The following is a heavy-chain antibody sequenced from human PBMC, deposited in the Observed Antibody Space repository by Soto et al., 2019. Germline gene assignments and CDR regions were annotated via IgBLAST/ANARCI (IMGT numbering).Heavy chain of an antibody. Sequence: QVQLVQSGAEVKKPGSSVKVSCKASGGTFSSYAISWVRQAPGQGLEWMGGIIPIFGTANYAQKFQGRVTITADESTSKAYMELSSLRSEDTAVYYCARAEYSGYDNGGYYFDYWGQGTLVTVSS. V-gene: IGHV1-69*12. D-gene: IGHD5-12*01. CDR1: GGTFSSYA. J-gene: IGHJ4*02. CDR2: IIPIFGTA. CDR3: ARAEYSGYDNGGYYFDY.